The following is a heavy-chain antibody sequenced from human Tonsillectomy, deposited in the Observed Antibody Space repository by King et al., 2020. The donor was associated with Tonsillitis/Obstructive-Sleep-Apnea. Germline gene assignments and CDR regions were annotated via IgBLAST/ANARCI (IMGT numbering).Heavy chain of an antibody. Sequence: QLVQSGAEVKKPGSSVKVSCKASGGAFSSYALSWVRQAPGQGLEWMGGIIPILAITDYAQNFQGRVTITADKSTSTAYMELSSLRSEDTAVYYCARDLPYGPGSFYGMDVWGQGTTVTVS. D-gene: IGHD3-10*01. V-gene: IGHV1-69*10. CDR1: GGAFSSYA. CDR2: IIPILAIT. CDR3: ARDLPYGPGSFYGMDV. J-gene: IGHJ6*02.